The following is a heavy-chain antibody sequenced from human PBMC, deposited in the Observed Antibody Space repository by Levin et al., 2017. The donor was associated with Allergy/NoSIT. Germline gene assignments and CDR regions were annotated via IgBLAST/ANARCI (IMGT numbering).Heavy chain of an antibody. CDR3: ARGRRDTLGIVATITGPGHRIQLAPSRYYFDY. D-gene: IGHD5-12*01. CDR1: GGSFSGYY. J-gene: IGHJ4*02. V-gene: IGHV4-34*01. CDR2: INHSGST. Sequence: SETLSLTCAVYGGSFSGYYWSWIRQPPGKGLEWIGEINHSGSTNYNPSLKSRVTISVDTSKNQFSLKLSSVTAADTAVYYCARGRRDTLGIVATITGPGHRIQLAPSRYYFDYWGQGTLVTVSS.